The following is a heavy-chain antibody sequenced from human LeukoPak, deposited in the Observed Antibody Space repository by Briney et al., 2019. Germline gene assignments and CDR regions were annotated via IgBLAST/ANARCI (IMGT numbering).Heavy chain of an antibody. Sequence: PSETLSLTCTVSGGSISSYYWSWIRQPPGKGLEWIGYIYYSGSTNYNPSLKSRVTISVDTSKNQFSLKLSSVTAADTAVYCCARDTVRDGYNTGYYYGMDVWGQGTTVTVSS. D-gene: IGHD4-17*01. CDR3: ARDTVRDGYNTGYYYGMDV. CDR1: GGSISSYY. V-gene: IGHV4-59*01. CDR2: IYYSGST. J-gene: IGHJ6*02.